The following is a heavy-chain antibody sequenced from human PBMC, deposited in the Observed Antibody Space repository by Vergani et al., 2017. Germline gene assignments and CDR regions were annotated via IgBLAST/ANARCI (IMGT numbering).Heavy chain of an antibody. CDR3: AKGYRTAMVPLDY. CDR2: ISGSGGST. V-gene: IGHV3-23*01. Sequence: EVQLLESGGGLVQPGGSLRLSCAASGFTFSSYAMSWVRQAPGKGLEWVSAISGSGGSTYYADSVKGRFTISRDKSKNTRYLQMNSLRAEDTAVYYCAKGYRTAMVPLDYWGQGTLVTVSS. CDR1: GFTFSSYA. J-gene: IGHJ4*02. D-gene: IGHD5-18*01.